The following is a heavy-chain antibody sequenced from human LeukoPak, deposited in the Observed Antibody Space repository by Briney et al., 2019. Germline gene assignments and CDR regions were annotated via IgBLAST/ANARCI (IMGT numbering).Heavy chain of an antibody. CDR1: GGSISSYY. V-gene: IGHV4-59*08. J-gene: IGHJ4*02. D-gene: IGHD6-6*01. Sequence: SETLSLTRTVSGGSISSYYWSWIRQPPGKGLEWIEYIYYSGSTNYNPSLKSRVTISVDTSKNQFSLKLSSVTAADTAVYYCARQTYSSSIDFDYWGQGTLVTVSS. CDR3: ARQTYSSSIDFDY. CDR2: IYYSGST.